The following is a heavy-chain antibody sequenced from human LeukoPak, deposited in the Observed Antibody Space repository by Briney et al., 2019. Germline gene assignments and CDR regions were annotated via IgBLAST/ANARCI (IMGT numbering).Heavy chain of an antibody. V-gene: IGHV3-23*01. Sequence: PGGSLRPSCAASGFTFSSNAMSWVRQPPGKWMEWVSAISGSGGSTYYADSVKGRFTISRDNSKNTLYLQMNSLRAEDTAEYYCAKEFASGGLGHWGQGTLVTVSS. CDR2: ISGSGGST. CDR3: AKEFASGGLGH. D-gene: IGHD2-15*01. J-gene: IGHJ4*02. CDR1: GFTFSSNA.